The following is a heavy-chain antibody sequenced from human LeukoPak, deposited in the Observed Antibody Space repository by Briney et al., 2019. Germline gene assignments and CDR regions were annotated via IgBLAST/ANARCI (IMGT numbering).Heavy chain of an antibody. D-gene: IGHD6-13*01. V-gene: IGHV3-48*03. CDR1: GFTFSSYE. CDR3: AGISSWSYNWFDP. Sequence: GGSLRLSCAASGFTFSSYEMNWVRQAPGKGLEWVSYISSSGSTIYYADSVKGRFTISRDNAKNSLYLQMNSLRAEDTAVYYCAGISSWSYNWFDPWGQGTLVTVSS. CDR2: ISSSGSTI. J-gene: IGHJ5*02.